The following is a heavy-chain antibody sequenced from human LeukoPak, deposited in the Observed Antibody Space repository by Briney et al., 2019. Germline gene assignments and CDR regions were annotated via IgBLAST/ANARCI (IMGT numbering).Heavy chain of an antibody. CDR1: GFTVSSNY. D-gene: IGHD1-26*01. CDR2: IRYDGSNK. Sequence: GGSLRLSCAASGFTVSSNYMSWVRQAPGKGLEWVAFIRYDGSNKYYADSVKGRFTISRDNSKNTLYLQMNSLRAEDTAVFYCAKDRSGSYSRGLDYWGQGTLVTVSS. J-gene: IGHJ4*02. CDR3: AKDRSGSYSRGLDY. V-gene: IGHV3-30*02.